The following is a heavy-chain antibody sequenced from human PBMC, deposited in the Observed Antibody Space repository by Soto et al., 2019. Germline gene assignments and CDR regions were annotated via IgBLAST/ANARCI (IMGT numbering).Heavy chain of an antibody. J-gene: IGHJ5*01. CDR2: IYWDDDK. D-gene: IGHD5-12*01. CDR3: AHTDGYGGGVLNWFDS. Sequence: QITLKESGPTLVKPTQTLTLTCTFPGFSLSTSGAGVGWIRQPPGKALEWLALIYWDDDKRYSPSLKSRLTITKDASKTQVVITMTNTDPVDTATYYCAHTDGYGGGVLNWFDSWGQGTLVTVSS. V-gene: IGHV2-5*02. CDR1: GFSLSTSGAG.